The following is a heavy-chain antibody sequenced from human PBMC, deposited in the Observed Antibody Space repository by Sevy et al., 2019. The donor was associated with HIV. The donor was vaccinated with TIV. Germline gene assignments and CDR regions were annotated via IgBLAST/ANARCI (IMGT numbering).Heavy chain of an antibody. D-gene: IGHD6-13*01. J-gene: IGHJ4*02. CDR1: GGSVSSGSYC. V-gene: IGHV4-61*01. CDR2: IYYSRST. CDR3: ARSRQLVHSVDY. Sequence: SETLSLTCTVSGGSVSSGSYCWSWIRQPPGKGLEWFGDIYYSRSTNYNPSLKIRVTISIDTSKNQFSLKLTSVTAAYTAVYYCARSRQLVHSVDYWGQGTLVTVSS.